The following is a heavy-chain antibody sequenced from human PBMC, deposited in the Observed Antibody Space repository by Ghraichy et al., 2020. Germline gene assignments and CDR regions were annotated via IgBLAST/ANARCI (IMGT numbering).Heavy chain of an antibody. CDR3: ARGGPINYDFLTGYTASYYFDY. J-gene: IGHJ4*02. Sequence: GGLRLSCAASGFTFSTYEMNWVRQAPGKGLEWVSYISTSGSTVFYADSVKGRFTISRDNAKNSLYLQMNSLRAEDTAVYYCARGGPINYDFLTGYTASYYFDYWGQGTLVTVSS. CDR1: GFTFSTYE. CDR2: ISTSGSTV. D-gene: IGHD3-9*01. V-gene: IGHV3-48*03.